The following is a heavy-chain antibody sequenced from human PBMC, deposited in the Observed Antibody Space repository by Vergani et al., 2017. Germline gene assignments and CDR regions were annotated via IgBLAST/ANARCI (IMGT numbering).Heavy chain of an antibody. CDR1: GFTFSSHG. D-gene: IGHD1-1*01. Sequence: QVQLVESEGGVVQPGRSLTLSCVASGFTFSSHGMHWVRQAPGKGLEWVAVIGYDGSNKYYGDSVKGRFTISRDNSKNTLYLQMNSLRVEDTAVYYCARWGNEKRLDSWGQGTLVTVSS. J-gene: IGHJ5*01. CDR2: IGYDGSNK. V-gene: IGHV3-33*01. CDR3: ARWGNEKRLDS.